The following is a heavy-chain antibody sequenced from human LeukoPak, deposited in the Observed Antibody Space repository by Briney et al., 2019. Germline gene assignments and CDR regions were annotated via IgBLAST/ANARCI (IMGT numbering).Heavy chain of an antibody. J-gene: IGHJ5*02. CDR3: ARRGPSYNWFDP. V-gene: IGHV4-59*01. CDR2: IYYSGST. Sequence: SETLSLTCSVSDDSITMYYWTWIRQPPGEGLEWIGYIYYSGSTNYNPSLKSRVAILVDMSKNQFSLKLSSVTAADTAVYYCARRGPSYNWFDPWGQGTLVTVSS. CDR1: DDSITMYY. D-gene: IGHD3-10*01.